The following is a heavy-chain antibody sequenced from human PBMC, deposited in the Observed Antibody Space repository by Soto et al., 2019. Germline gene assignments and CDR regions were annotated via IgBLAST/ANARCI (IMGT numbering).Heavy chain of an antibody. Sequence: SETLSLTCAVSGYSISSGYYWGWIRQPPGKGLEWIGSIYHSGSTYYNPSLKSRVTISVDTSKNQFSLKLSSVTAADTAVYYCAREVGGAHIDYWGQGTMVTVSS. CDR2: IYHSGST. CDR1: GYSISSGYY. CDR3: AREVGGAHIDY. V-gene: IGHV4-38-2*02. J-gene: IGHJ4*02. D-gene: IGHD4-17*01.